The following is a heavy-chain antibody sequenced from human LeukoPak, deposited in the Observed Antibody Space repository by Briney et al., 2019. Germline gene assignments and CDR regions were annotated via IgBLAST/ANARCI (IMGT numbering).Heavy chain of an antibody. CDR2: ISYDGSNK. CDR3: ARLGGSQLELRGPIYYYYGMDV. J-gene: IGHJ6*02. V-gene: IGHV3-30-3*01. D-gene: IGHD1-7*01. Sequence: GGSLRLSCAASGFTFSSYAMHWVRQAPGKGLEWVAVISYDGSNKYYADSVKGRFTISRDNSKNTLYLQMNSLRAEDTAVYYCARLGGSQLELRGPIYYYYGMDVWGQGATVTVSS. CDR1: GFTFSSYA.